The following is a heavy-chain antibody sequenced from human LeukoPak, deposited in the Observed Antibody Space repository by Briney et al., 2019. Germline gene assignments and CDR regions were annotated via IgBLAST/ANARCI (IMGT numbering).Heavy chain of an antibody. CDR3: ARGIPKYYDFWSGSYYFDC. V-gene: IGHV4-59*01. D-gene: IGHD3-3*01. CDR1: GGSISSYY. J-gene: IGHJ4*02. Sequence: PSETLSLTCTVSGGSISSYYWSWIRQPPGKGLEWIGYIYYSGSTNYNPSLKGRVTISVDTSKNQFSLKLSSVTAADTAVYYCARGIPKYYDFWSGSYYFDCWGQGTLVTVSS. CDR2: IYYSGST.